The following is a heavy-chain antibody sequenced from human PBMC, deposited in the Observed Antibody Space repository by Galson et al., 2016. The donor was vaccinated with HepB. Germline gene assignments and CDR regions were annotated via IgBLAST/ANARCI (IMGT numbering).Heavy chain of an antibody. CDR1: GFPFSSYA. V-gene: IGHV3-30*04. J-gene: IGHJ4*02. D-gene: IGHD1-1*01. CDR3: ARDTGWNDQFDY. Sequence: SLRLSCAASGFPFSSYAVHWVHQAPGKGLEWVAVTSFDGSDTYYTDSVKGRFTVSRDNSRNILFLQMSSLRAEDTAVYYCARDTGWNDQFDYWGQGTLVTVSS. CDR2: TSFDGSDT.